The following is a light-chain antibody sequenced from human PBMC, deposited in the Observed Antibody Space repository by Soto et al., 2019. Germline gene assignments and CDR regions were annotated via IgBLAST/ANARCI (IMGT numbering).Light chain of an antibody. V-gene: IGKV1-5*03. Sequence: DNHMTQSPSTLSASVGDGVTITCRASQSISSWLAWYQQKPGKAPNLLIYKASSLRSGVPSRFSGSGSATEFTLTISSLQPDDSATSYCQQYKSYPWTFGQGTKV. CDR2: KAS. CDR3: QQYKSYPWT. CDR1: QSISSW. J-gene: IGKJ1*01.